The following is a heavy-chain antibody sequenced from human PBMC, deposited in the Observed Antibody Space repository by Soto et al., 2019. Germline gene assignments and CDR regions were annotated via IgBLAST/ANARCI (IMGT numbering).Heavy chain of an antibody. CDR3: VKDGGYCSSATCYSPRNHYFDA. Sequence: GGSLRLSCAASGFDLSVYWMSWVRQAPGKGPEWVANIKFDGSEKQYVDSVKGRFTISRDNARNSVFLQMNSLRAGDTAVYYCVKDGGYCSSATCYSPRNHYFDAWGQGTLVTVTS. CDR2: IKFDGSEK. V-gene: IGHV3-7*03. J-gene: IGHJ5*02. CDR1: GFDLSVYW. D-gene: IGHD2-2*01.